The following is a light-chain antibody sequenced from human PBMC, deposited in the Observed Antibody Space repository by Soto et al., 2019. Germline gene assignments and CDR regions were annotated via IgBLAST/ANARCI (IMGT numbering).Light chain of an antibody. CDR1: QTISSW. V-gene: IGKV1-5*03. CDR3: QQYYSYPLT. J-gene: IGKJ4*01. CDR2: KAS. Sequence: DVQMTQSTSTLSGSVGDRVTITCRASQTISSWLAWYQQKPGKAPKLLIYKASTLKSGVPSRFSGSGSGTDFTLTISCLQSEDFATYYCQQYYSYPLTFGGGTKV.